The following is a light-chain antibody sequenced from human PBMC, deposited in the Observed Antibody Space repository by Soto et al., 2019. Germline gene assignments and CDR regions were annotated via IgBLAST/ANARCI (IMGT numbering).Light chain of an antibody. CDR1: SSNIGAGYD. Sequence: QSVLTQPPSVSGAPGQRVTISCTGSSSNIGAGYDVHWYQQLPGTAPKLLIYGHNNRPSGVPDRFSASKSDTSASLAITGLQAEDEADYYCQSYDSSLSGSHVFGNGTKVTVL. CDR2: GHN. J-gene: IGLJ1*01. CDR3: QSYDSSLSGSHV. V-gene: IGLV1-40*01.